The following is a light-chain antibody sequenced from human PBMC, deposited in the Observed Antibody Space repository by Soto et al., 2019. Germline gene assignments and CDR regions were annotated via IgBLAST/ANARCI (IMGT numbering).Light chain of an antibody. CDR2: EVS. V-gene: IGLV2-14*01. CDR1: RSNVGTYNY. CDR3: RSYTSDLTLV. Sequence: QSALTQPASVSGSPGQSITISCTEPRSNVGTYNYVSWYQQHPGKSRKLLIYEVSNRPSGVSNRFSGSKSGNTASLTISGLQAEDEADYYCRSYTSDLTLVFGGGTKLTVL. J-gene: IGLJ2*01.